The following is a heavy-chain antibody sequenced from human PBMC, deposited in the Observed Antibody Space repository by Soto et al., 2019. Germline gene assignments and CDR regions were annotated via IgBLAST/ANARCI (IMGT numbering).Heavy chain of an antibody. J-gene: IGHJ4*02. CDR3: ARDRGGALYYFDY. CDR2: ISYDGSNK. D-gene: IGHD1-26*01. CDR1: GFTFSSYA. V-gene: IGHV3-30-3*01. Sequence: GGSLRLSCAASGFTFSSYAMHWVRQAPGKGLEWVAVISYDGSNKYYADSVKGRFTISRDNSKNTLYLQMNSLRAEDTAVYYCARDRGGALYYFDYWGQGTLVTVSS.